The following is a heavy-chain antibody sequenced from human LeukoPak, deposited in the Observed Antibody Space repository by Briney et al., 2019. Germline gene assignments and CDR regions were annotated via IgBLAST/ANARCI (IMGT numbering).Heavy chain of an antibody. V-gene: IGHV1-69*01. CDR2: IIPIFGTA. J-gene: IGHJ4*02. CDR1: GCTFSSYA. D-gene: IGHD5-12*01. CDR3: ARRKERGYSGYDSPFDY. Sequence: GSSVKVSCKASGCTFSSYAISWVRQAPGQGLEWMGGIIPIFGTANYAQKFQGRVTITADESTSTAYMELSSLRSEDTAVYYCARRKERGYSGYDSPFDYWGQGTLVTVSS.